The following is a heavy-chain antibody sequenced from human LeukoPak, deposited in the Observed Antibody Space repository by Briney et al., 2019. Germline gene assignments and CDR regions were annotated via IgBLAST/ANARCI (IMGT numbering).Heavy chain of an antibody. CDR2: IKHDGSEK. CDR3: ARQPIYEAYFDF. J-gene: IGHJ4*02. V-gene: IGHV3-7*01. Sequence: VRQAPGKGLEWVANIKHDGSEKNFVDSVKGRFTISRDNAENSLFLQMNSLRADDTAVYFCARQPIYEAYFDFWGQGTLVTVSS. D-gene: IGHD3-16*01.